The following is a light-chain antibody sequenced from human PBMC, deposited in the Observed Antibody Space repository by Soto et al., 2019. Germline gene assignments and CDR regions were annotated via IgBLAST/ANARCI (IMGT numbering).Light chain of an antibody. CDR3: QVWDSDSDPSYV. CDR1: NIGAYS. V-gene: IGLV3-21*02. J-gene: IGLJ1*01. CDR2: DDT. Sequence: SYELTQPPPVSVAPGQTARITCGGNNIGAYSVYWYQQKSGQAPVLVVYDDTNRPSGIPGRFSGSNSGNTATLTISSVEAGDEAAYYCQVWDSDSDPSYVFGGGTKVTVL.